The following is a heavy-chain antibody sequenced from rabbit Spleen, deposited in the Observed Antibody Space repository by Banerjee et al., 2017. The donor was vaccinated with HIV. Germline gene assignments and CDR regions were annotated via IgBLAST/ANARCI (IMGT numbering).Heavy chain of an antibody. D-gene: IGHD5-1*01. CDR3: ARDLVAVIGWNFNL. V-gene: IGHV1S47*01. J-gene: IGHJ4*01. CDR2: IYFHSAIS. CDR1: GFSFSSNY. Sequence: QEQLVESGGGLVQPEGSLTLTCTASGFSFSSNYYMCWVRQAPGKGLDLIACIYFHSAISYYASWAKGRFTISRSTSLNTVTLQLNSLTVVDTATYFCARDLVAVIGWNFNLWGPGTLVTVS.